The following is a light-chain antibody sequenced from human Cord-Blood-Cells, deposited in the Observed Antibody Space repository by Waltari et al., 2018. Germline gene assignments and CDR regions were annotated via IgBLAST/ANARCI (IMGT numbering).Light chain of an antibody. V-gene: IGLV3-19*01. J-gene: IGLJ1*01. CDR3: NSRDSSGNHLYV. Sequence: SSELTQDPAVSVALGQTVRIPCKGDRLRCYYASGYTQKPGQAPGFFIYGINHRPSSIPDRFPGSRSGNSASLTITGAQAGYESEYYCNSRDSSGNHLYVFGTGSKVTVL. CDR1: RLRCYY. CDR2: GIN.